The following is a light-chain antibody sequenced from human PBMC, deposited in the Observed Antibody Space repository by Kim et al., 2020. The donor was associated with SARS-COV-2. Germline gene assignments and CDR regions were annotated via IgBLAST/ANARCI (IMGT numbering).Light chain of an antibody. Sequence: GQKGTISCSGSSSNIGNDYVPWFQQLPGAAPKLLIYDNNKRPAGIPDRFSGSKSGTSATLGITGLQTGDEADYYCGTWDTSLSAVVFGGGTQLTVL. CDR1: SSNIGNDY. J-gene: IGLJ2*01. V-gene: IGLV1-51*01. CDR2: DNN. CDR3: GTWDTSLSAVV.